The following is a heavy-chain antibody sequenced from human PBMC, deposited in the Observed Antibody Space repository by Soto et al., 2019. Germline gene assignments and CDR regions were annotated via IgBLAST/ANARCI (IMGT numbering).Heavy chain of an antibody. D-gene: IGHD3-10*01. CDR3: ARNVVAATYYKGVYYYYNMDI. CDR1: GFTIGANG. V-gene: IGHV3-64*01. Sequence: EVQLVESGGGLVQPGDSMRLSCAASGFTIGANGFHWVRQAPGKALEYISAISSYGGNIYYANSVKGSFTISRDNYKKTLYLQRGSLRTEDSVVYYCARNVVAATYYKGVYYYYNMDIRGKWTTVNVYS. CDR2: ISSYGGNI. J-gene: IGHJ6*03.